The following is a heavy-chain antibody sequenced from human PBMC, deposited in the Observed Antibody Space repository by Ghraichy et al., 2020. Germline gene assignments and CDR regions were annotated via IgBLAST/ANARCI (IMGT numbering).Heavy chain of an antibody. Sequence: GGSLRLSCSASGFTFSSYAMHWVRQAPGKGLEYVSAISSNGGSTYYADSVKGRFTISRDNSKNTLYLQMSSLRAEDTAVYYCVKDPSQGRQQLEQYFQHWGQGTLVTVSS. D-gene: IGHD6-13*01. V-gene: IGHV3-64D*06. CDR2: ISSNGGST. CDR3: VKDPSQGRQQLEQYFQH. J-gene: IGHJ1*01. CDR1: GFTFSSYA.